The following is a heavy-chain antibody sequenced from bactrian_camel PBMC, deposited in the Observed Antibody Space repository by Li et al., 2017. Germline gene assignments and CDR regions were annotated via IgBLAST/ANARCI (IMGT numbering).Heavy chain of an antibody. CDR1: GDTNNKHC. J-gene: IGHJ4*01. CDR3: AVAYVSGYCPLGPSEYSY. CDR2: QDTDGST. D-gene: IGHD3*01. Sequence: HVQLVESGGGSVQTGGSLRLSCTVSGDTNNKHCIGWFRQAPGKEREGLVAQDTDGSTCYADSVTARFSISKDNSKNTVYLLMNSLKPEDTAMYYCAVAYVSGYCPLGPSEYSYRGQGTQVTVS. V-gene: IGHV3S63*01.